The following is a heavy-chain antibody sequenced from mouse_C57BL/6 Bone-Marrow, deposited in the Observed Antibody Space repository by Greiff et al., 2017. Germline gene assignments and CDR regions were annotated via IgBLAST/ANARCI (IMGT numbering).Heavy chain of an antibody. J-gene: IGHJ2*01. Sequence: QVQLQQSGAELARPGASVKLSCKASGYTFTSYGISWVKQRTGQGLEWIGEIYPRSGNTYYNEKFKGKATLTADKSSSKAYMELRSLTSEDAAVYFCATTMVTTYYFDYWGQGTTLTVSS. D-gene: IGHD2-2*01. CDR2: IYPRSGNT. CDR3: ATTMVTTYYFDY. V-gene: IGHV1-81*01. CDR1: GYTFTSYG.